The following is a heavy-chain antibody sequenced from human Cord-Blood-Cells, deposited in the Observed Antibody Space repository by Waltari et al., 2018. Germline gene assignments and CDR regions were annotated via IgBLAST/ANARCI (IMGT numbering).Heavy chain of an antibody. V-gene: IGHV4-61*01. CDR1: GGSVSSGSYY. J-gene: IGHJ5*02. CDR3: ARGRGGVRGVLPNHNWFDP. D-gene: IGHD3-10*01. Sequence: QVQLQESGPGLVKPSETLSLTCTVSGGSVSSGSYYWSWIRQPPGKGLEWIGYIYYSGSTNYNPSLKRRVTISVDTSKNQFSLKLSSGTAADTAVYYCARGRGGVRGVLPNHNWFDPWGQGTLVTVSS. CDR2: IYYSGST.